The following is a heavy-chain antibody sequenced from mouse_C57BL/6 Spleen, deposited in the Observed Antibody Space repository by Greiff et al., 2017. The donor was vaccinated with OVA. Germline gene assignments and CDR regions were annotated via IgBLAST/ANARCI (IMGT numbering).Heavy chain of an antibody. J-gene: IGHJ2*01. V-gene: IGHV1-9*01. Sequence: VHLVESGAELMKPGASVKLSCTASGYTFTGYWIEWVKQRPGHGLEWIGEILPGSGSTNYNEKFKGKATFTADTSSNTAYMQLSSLTTEDSAIEYCASQGLHPNYWGQGTTLTVSS. CDR1: GYTFTGYW. CDR2: ILPGSGST. D-gene: IGHD3-1*01. CDR3: ASQGLHPNY.